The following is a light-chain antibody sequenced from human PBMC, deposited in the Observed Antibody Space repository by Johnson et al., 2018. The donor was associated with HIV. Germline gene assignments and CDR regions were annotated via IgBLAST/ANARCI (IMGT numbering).Light chain of an antibody. Sequence: QSVLTQPPSVSAAPGQKVTISCSGSNSNIESNSVSWYQQFPGTAHKVLIYENNKRPSGIPDRFSGSKSGTSATLGITGLQTGDEADYYCGTWDTSLRAVFGTGTKVTVL. V-gene: IGLV1-51*02. CDR3: GTWDTSLRAV. J-gene: IGLJ1*01. CDR1: NSNIESNS. CDR2: ENN.